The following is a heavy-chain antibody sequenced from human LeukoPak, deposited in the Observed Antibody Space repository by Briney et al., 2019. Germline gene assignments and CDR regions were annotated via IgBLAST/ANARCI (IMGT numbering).Heavy chain of an antibody. Sequence: GGSLRPSCAASRFTFSNYAMHWVRQAPGKGLEHVSAISSNGGNTHYANSVKGRFTISRDNSKNTLYLQMGSLRAEDMAVYYCARLPVDAFDIRGQGTMVTVSS. V-gene: IGHV3-64*01. CDR1: RFTFSNYA. CDR2: ISSNGGNT. CDR3: ARLPVDAFDI. J-gene: IGHJ3*02. D-gene: IGHD1-14*01.